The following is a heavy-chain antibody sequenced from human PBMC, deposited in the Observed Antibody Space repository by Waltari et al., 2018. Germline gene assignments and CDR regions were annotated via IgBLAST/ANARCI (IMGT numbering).Heavy chain of an antibody. D-gene: IGHD1-1*01. CDR3: AKDNEPGRYYGMDV. V-gene: IGHV3-23*01. CDR1: GFTFSSYA. CDR2: ISGSGGST. J-gene: IGHJ6*02. Sequence: EVQLLESGGGLVQPGGSLRLSCAASGFTFSSYAMSWVRQAPGKGLEWVSAISGSGGSTYYSDSVKGRFTISRDNSKNTLYLQMNSLRAEDTAVYYCAKDNEPGRYYGMDVWGQGTTVTVSS.